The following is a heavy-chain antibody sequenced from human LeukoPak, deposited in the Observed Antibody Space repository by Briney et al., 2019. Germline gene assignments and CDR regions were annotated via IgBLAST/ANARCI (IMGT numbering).Heavy chain of an antibody. CDR2: ISSSSSTI. J-gene: IGHJ4*02. CDR1: GFTFSSYS. Sequence: GGSLRLSCAASGFTFSSYSMNWVRQAPGKGLEWVSYISSSSSTIYYADSVKGRFTISRDNAKNSLYLQMGSLRPEDMGVYFCATEGAVNEYGAKRPFDYWGQGTLVTVSS. D-gene: IGHD4/OR15-4a*01. CDR3: ATEGAVNEYGAKRPFDY. V-gene: IGHV3-48*01.